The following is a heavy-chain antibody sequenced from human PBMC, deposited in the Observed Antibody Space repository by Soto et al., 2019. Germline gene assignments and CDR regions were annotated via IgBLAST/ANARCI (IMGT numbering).Heavy chain of an antibody. J-gene: IGHJ4*02. Sequence: QLQLQESGSGLVKPSQTLSLTCAVSGGSISSGGYSWSWIRQPPGKGLEWIGYIYHSGSTYYNPSLNSRVTISVDRSKNQFSLKLSSVTAADTAVYYCARAGGLGAVAADYWGQGTLVTGSS. V-gene: IGHV4-30-2*01. CDR3: ARAGGLGAVAADY. CDR1: GGSISSGGYS. CDR2: IYHSGST. D-gene: IGHD6-19*01.